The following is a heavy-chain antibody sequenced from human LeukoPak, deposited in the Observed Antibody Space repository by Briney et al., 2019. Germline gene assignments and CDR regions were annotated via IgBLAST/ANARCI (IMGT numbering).Heavy chain of an antibody. D-gene: IGHD2-15*01. J-gene: IGHJ4*02. CDR1: GGSISRINW. CDR3: AAYCSGGNCLDY. Sequence: SGTLSLTCAVSGGSISRINWWNWVRQPPGKGLEWIGEIYRTGSTNYNPSLKSRVTMSVDKPRNQFSLRLSSVTAADTAVYYCAAYCSGGNCLDYWGQGTLVTVSS. CDR2: IYRTGST. V-gene: IGHV4-4*02.